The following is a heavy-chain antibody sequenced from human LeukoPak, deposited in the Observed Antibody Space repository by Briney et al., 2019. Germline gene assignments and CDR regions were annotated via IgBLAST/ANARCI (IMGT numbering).Heavy chain of an antibody. V-gene: IGHV3-23*01. D-gene: IGHD3-16*01. J-gene: IGHJ4*02. CDR2: ITSSGDDT. CDR1: GFSSSNCA. Sequence: GGSLRLSCAVSGFSSSNCAMSWVRQAPGKGLEWVSSITSSGDDTFYAASVKGRFTISRDNTWDTVFLQMNSLKVDDTAVYYCAFDWGFDYWGQGTLVTVSS. CDR3: AFDWGFDY.